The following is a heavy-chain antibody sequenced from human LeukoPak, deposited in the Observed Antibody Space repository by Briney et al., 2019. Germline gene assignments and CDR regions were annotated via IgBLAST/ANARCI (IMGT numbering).Heavy chain of an antibody. D-gene: IGHD3-10*01. CDR1: GGSISSYY. V-gene: IGHV4-59*01. J-gene: IGHJ4*02. CDR3: ASWPYYGSGRRRSRIDY. CDR2: IYYSGST. Sequence: SETLSLTCTVSGGSISSYYWSWIRQPPGKGLEWIGYIYYSGSTNYNPSLKSRVTISVDTSKNQFSLKLSSVTAADTAVYYCASWPYYGSGRRRSRIDYWGQGTLVTVSS.